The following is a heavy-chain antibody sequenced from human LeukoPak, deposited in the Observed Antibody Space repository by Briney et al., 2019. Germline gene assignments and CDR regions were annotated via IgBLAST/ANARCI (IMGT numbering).Heavy chain of an antibody. J-gene: IGHJ4*02. Sequence: GGSLRLSCAASGFTFSSYSMNWVRQAPGKGLEWVSSISSSSSYIYYADSVKGRFTISRDNSKKPLYLQMNSLRAEDTAVYYCAKVKGDYVWGSYRYTTFDYWGQGTLVTVSS. V-gene: IGHV3-21*04. CDR1: GFTFSSYS. CDR2: ISSSSSYI. D-gene: IGHD3-16*02. CDR3: AKVKGDYVWGSYRYTTFDY.